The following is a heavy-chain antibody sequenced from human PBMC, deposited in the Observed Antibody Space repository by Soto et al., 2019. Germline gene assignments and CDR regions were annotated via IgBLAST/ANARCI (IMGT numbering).Heavy chain of an antibody. Sequence: QVQLVESGGGVVQPGRSLRLSCAASGFTFSSYAMHWVRQAPGKGLEWVAVISYDGSNKYYADSVKGRFTISRDNSKNPLYLQMNSLRAEDTAVYYCARVAYSSSPTYYYYYYGMDVWGQGTTVTVSS. V-gene: IGHV3-30-3*01. CDR1: GFTFSSYA. CDR3: ARVAYSSSPTYYYYYYGMDV. J-gene: IGHJ6*02. CDR2: ISYDGSNK. D-gene: IGHD6-6*01.